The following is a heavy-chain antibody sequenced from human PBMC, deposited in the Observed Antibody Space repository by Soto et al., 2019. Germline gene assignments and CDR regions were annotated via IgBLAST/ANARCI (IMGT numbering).Heavy chain of an antibody. CDR2: IKQDGSEK. V-gene: IGHV3-7*05. CDR1: GFTFSRYW. J-gene: IGHJ2*01. Sequence: EVQLVESGGGLVQPGGSLRLSCAASGFTFSRYWMSWVRQAPGKGLEWVANIKQDGSEKYYVDSVKGRFTISRDNAKNSLYLQTNTLRAEDTAVFYCARDPSGNFDLWGRGTLVTVSS. CDR3: ARDPSGNFDL.